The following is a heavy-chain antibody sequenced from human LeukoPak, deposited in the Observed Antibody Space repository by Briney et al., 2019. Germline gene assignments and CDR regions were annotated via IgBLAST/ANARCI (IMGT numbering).Heavy chain of an antibody. D-gene: IGHD2-2*01. CDR1: GGTFSSYA. V-gene: IGHV1-8*02. CDR2: MNPNSGNT. Sequence: VASVKVSCKASGGTFSSYAISWVRQATGQGLEWMGWMNPNSGNTGYAQKFQGRVTMTRNTSISTAYMELSSLRSEDTAVYYCARVYCSSTSCHRIYYYYGMDVWGQGTTVTVSS. CDR3: ARVYCSSTSCHRIYYYYGMDV. J-gene: IGHJ6*02.